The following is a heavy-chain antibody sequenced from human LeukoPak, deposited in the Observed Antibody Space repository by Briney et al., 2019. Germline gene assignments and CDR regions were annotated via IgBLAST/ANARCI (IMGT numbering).Heavy chain of an antibody. Sequence: PSETLSLTCTVSSGSISSYYWSWIRQPPGKGLEWIGYIYYSGSTNYNPSLKGRVTISVDTSKNQFSLKLSSVNAADTAVYYGARHSRLDKSSLSWADYWGQGTLVTVSS. J-gene: IGHJ4*02. CDR1: SGSISSYY. CDR3: ARHSRLDKSSLSWADY. D-gene: IGHD2-2*03. CDR2: IYYSGST. V-gene: IGHV4-59*08.